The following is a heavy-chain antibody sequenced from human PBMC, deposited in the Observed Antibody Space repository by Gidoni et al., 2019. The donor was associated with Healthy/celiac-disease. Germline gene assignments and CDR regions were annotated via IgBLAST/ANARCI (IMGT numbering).Heavy chain of an antibody. CDR3: ARDIGSLYYYDSSGPRGGY. CDR2: ISSSSSYI. J-gene: IGHJ4*02. D-gene: IGHD3-22*01. Sequence: EVQLVESGGGLVKPGGSLRLSCAASGFTFSSYSMNWVRQAPGKGLEWVSSISSSSSYIYYADSVKGRFTISRDNAKNSLYLQMNSLRAEDTAVYYCARDIGSLYYYDSSGPRGGYWGQGTLVTVSS. V-gene: IGHV3-21*01. CDR1: GFTFSSYS.